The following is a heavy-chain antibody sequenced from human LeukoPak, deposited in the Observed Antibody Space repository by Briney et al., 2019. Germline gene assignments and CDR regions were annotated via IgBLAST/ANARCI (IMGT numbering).Heavy chain of an antibody. Sequence: PGGSLRLSCAASGFTFSSYWMSWVRQAPGKGLEWVANIKQDGSGKYYVDSVKGRFTISRDNAKNSLYLQMSSLRAEDTAVYYCARDQGFSDFWSKYYFDYWGQGTLVIVSS. V-gene: IGHV3-7*01. D-gene: IGHD3-3*01. CDR1: GFTFSSYW. J-gene: IGHJ4*02. CDR3: ARDQGFSDFWSKYYFDY. CDR2: IKQDGSGK.